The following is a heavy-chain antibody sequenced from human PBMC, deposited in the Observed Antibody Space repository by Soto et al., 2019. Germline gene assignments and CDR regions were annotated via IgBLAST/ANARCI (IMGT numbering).Heavy chain of an antibody. CDR1: GFTFSSFA. CDR3: AKLGTMGGFDS. CDR2: ITFRGDYT. D-gene: IGHD3-10*01. J-gene: IGHJ4*02. V-gene: IGHV3-23*01. Sequence: EVQLLESGGGLVQPGGSLRLSCAASGFTFSSFAMSWVRQAPGKGLEWLAGITFRGDYTYYADSVKGRFTLSRDNSRNRLDLEMNSLQVDDTALYYCAKLGTMGGFDSWGQGTLLTVSS.